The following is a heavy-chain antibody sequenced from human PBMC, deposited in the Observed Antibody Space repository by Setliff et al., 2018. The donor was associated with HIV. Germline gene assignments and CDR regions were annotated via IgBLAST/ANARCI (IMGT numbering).Heavy chain of an antibody. V-gene: IGHV2-26*01. D-gene: IGHD3-3*01. Sequence: ASGPTLVNPTETLTLTCTVSGFSLSNTRMGVSWIRQPPGKALEWLAHIFPNDEKSYSASLKSRVTISEDTSKSQVVLTMTNMDPLDTATYFCARYNFRRGYWDYFDYWGQGTQVTVSS. CDR3: ARYNFRRGYWDYFDY. CDR1: GFSLSNTRMG. J-gene: IGHJ4*02. CDR2: IFPNDEK.